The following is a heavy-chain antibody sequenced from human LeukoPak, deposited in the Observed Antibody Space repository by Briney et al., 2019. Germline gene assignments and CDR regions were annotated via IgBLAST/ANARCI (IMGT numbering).Heavy chain of an antibody. J-gene: IGHJ5*02. V-gene: IGHV4-38-2*02. CDR1: GYSISSGYY. CDR3: AREGNCSSTSCNGWFDP. Sequence: SETLSLTCTVSGYSISSGYYWGWIRQPPGKGLEWIGSIYHSGSTYYNPSLKSRVTISVDTSKNQFSLKLSSVTAADTAVYYCAREGNCSSTSCNGWFDPWGQGTLDTVSS. D-gene: IGHD2-2*01. CDR2: IYHSGST.